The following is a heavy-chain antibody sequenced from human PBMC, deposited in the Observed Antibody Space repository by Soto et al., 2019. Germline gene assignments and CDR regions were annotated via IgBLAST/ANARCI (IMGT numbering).Heavy chain of an antibody. CDR1: GFTVSTNY. CDR2: LYSGGST. V-gene: IGHV3-53*02. J-gene: IGHJ4*02. CDR3: ARHRDAFSSTFDY. D-gene: IGHD3-3*02. Sequence: EVQLVETGGGLIQPGGSLRLSCAVSGFTVSTNYMSWVRQAPGKGLEWVSALYSGGSTYYADSVKGRFTISRDNSKNTLHLQMNSLRAEDTALYDCARHRDAFSSTFDYWGQGTLVTVSS.